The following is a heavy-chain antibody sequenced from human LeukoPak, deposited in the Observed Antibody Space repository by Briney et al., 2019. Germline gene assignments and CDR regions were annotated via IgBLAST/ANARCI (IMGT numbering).Heavy chain of an antibody. CDR1: GFTFSSYA. D-gene: IGHD3-3*01. Sequence: GGSLRLSCAASGFTFSSYAMSWVRQVPGKGLEWVSAISGSGGSTYYADSVKGRFTISRDNSKNTLYLQMNSLRAEDTAVYYCAKDLGYFDFWSGYYYGMDVRGQGTTVNVSS. CDR2: ISGSGGST. J-gene: IGHJ6*02. CDR3: AKDLGYFDFWSGYYYGMDV. V-gene: IGHV3-23*01.